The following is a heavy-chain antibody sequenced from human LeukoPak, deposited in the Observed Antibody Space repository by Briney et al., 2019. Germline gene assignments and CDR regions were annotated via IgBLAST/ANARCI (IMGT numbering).Heavy chain of an antibody. CDR3: AMSSSSLIAVAGMAPTIDY. CDR1: GYTFTSYA. J-gene: IGHJ4*02. D-gene: IGHD6-19*01. CDR2: IIPIFGTA. V-gene: IGHV1-69*05. Sequence: SVKVSCKASGYTFTSYAMNWVRQAPGQGLEWMGGIIPIFGTANYAQKFQGRVTITTDESTSTAYMELSSLRSEDTAVYYCAMSSSSLIAVAGMAPTIDYWGQGTLVTVSS.